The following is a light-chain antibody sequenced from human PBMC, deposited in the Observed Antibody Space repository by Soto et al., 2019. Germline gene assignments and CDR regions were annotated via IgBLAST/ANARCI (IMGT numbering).Light chain of an antibody. CDR3: QQYGSSPLFT. CDR1: QSVSSSY. Sequence: EIVLTQSPGTLSLSPGERATLSCRASQSVSSSYLAWYQQKPGQAPRLLIYGASSRATGMPDRFSGSGSGTKVTITISRLEPEDFAVYYCQQYGSSPLFTFGPGTKVDIK. CDR2: GAS. V-gene: IGKV3-20*01. J-gene: IGKJ3*01.